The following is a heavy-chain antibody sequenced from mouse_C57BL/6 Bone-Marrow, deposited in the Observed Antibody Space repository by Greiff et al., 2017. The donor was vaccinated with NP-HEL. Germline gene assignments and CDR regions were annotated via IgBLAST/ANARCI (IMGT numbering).Heavy chain of an antibody. J-gene: IGHJ1*03. D-gene: IGHD2-5*01. Sequence: QVQLQQPGAELVRPGSSVKLSCKASGYTFTSYWMDWVKQRPGQGLEWIGNIYPSDSETHYNQKFKDKATLTVDKSSSTAYMQLSSLTSEDSAVYYCAYSNYGYIDVWGTGSTVTVSS. CDR3: AYSNYGYIDV. CDR2: IYPSDSET. V-gene: IGHV1-61*01. CDR1: GYTFTSYW.